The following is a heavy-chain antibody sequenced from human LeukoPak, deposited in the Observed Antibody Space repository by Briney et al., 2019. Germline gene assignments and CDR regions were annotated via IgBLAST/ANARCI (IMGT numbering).Heavy chain of an antibody. V-gene: IGHV3-48*03. CDR2: ISSRGTTI. CDR3: ARVRSGLHMDV. D-gene: IGHD2-15*01. CDR1: GFTFSSYE. Sequence: GGSLRLSCAVSGFTFSSYEMNWVRQAPGKGLEWVSYISSRGTTIYYVDSVKGRFTISRDNAKNSLYLQMNSLRAEDTALYYCARVRSGLHMDVWGQGTTDTVSS. J-gene: IGHJ6*02.